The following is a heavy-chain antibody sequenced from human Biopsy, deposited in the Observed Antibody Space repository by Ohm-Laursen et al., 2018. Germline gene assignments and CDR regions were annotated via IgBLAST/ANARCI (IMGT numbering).Heavy chain of an antibody. Sequence: SSVKVSCKAPGGPFTNYGVNWVRQAPGQRLEWLGVNIPIFGTGNYAQKLQDRVTVASDTSPGTATRELRSLRSDDTAVYYCATKLTGYFHHWGQGTLVIGSS. V-gene: IGHV1-69*06. CDR3: ATKLTGYFHH. CDR2: NIPIFGTG. CDR1: GGPFTNYG. J-gene: IGHJ1*01. D-gene: IGHD3-9*01.